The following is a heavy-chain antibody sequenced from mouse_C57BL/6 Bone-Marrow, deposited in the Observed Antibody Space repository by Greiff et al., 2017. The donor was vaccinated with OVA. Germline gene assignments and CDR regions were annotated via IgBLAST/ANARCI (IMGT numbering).Heavy chain of an antibody. V-gene: IGHV1-54*01. CDR1: GYAFTNYL. CDR3: ARDYSNYVWYFDV. Sequence: VQLVESGAELVRPGTSVKVSCKASGYAFTNYLIEWVKQRPGQGLEWIGVINPGSGGTNYNEKFKGKATLTADKSSSTAYMQLSSLTSEDSAVYFCARDYSNYVWYFDVWGTGTTVTVSS. J-gene: IGHJ1*03. D-gene: IGHD2-5*01. CDR2: INPGSGGT.